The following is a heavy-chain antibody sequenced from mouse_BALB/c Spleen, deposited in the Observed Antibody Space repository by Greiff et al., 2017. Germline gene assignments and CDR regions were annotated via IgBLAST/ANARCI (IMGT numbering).Heavy chain of an antibody. CDR3: ARSHY. Sequence: EVHLVESGGGLVQPGGSRKLSCAASGFTFSSFGMHWVRQAPEKGLEWVAYISSGSSTIYYADTVKGRFTISRDNPKNTLFLQMTSLRSEDTAMYYCARSHYWGQGTLVTVSA. V-gene: IGHV5-17*02. CDR1: GFTFSSFG. CDR2: ISSGSSTI. J-gene: IGHJ3*01.